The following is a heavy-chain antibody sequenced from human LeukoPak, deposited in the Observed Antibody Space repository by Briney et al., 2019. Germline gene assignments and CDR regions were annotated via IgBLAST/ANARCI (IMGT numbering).Heavy chain of an antibody. CDR2: ISPNGDST. V-gene: IGHV3-64*01. D-gene: IGHD3-3*01. J-gene: IGHJ4*02. CDR3: ATGYNFYYDF. CDR1: GFTFTWCA. Sequence: PGGSLTLSCAASGFTFTWCAMHWLRQTPGKGLEYVSSISPNGDSTYYANSVKGRFTISRDDSKNTLFLQMGNLRAEDLAVYYCATGYNFYYDFWGQGALVAVSS.